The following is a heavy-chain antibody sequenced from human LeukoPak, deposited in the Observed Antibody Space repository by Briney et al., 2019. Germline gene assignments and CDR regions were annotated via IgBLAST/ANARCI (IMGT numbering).Heavy chain of an antibody. V-gene: IGHV1-2*02. CDR1: GYTFTGYY. Sequence: ASVKVSCKASGYTFTGYYMHWVRQAPGQGLEWMGWINPNSGGTNYARKFQGRVTMTRDTSISTAYMELSRLRSDDTAVYYCARDRGYNWNVICDYWGQGTLVTVSS. J-gene: IGHJ4*02. CDR2: INPNSGGT. CDR3: ARDRGYNWNVICDY. D-gene: IGHD1-1*01.